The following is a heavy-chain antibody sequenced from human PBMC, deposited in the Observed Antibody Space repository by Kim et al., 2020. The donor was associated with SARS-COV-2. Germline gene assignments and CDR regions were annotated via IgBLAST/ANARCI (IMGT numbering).Heavy chain of an antibody. CDR3: ARHDGFGESGWFDP. D-gene: IGHD3-10*01. J-gene: IGHJ5*02. Sequence: SPSFQGHVTISADKSISTAYLQCSSLEASDTAMYYCARHDGFGESGWFDPWGQGTLVTVSS. V-gene: IGHV5-10-1*01.